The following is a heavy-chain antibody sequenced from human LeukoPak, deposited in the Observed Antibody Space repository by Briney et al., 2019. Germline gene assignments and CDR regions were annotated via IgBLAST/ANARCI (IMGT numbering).Heavy chain of an antibody. CDR3: ARRVDFWSGYDAGYFDY. V-gene: IGHV4-39*07. J-gene: IGHJ4*02. Sequence: SETLSLTCTVSGGSISSSSYYWGWIRQPPGKGLEWIGSIYYSGSTYYNPSLKSRVTISVDTSKNQFSLKLSSVTAADTAVYYCARRVDFWSGYDAGYFDYWGQGTLVTVSP. CDR1: GGSISSSSYY. CDR2: IYYSGST. D-gene: IGHD3-3*01.